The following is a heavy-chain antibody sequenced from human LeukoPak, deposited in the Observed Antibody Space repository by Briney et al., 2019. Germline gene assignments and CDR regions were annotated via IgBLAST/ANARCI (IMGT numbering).Heavy chain of an antibody. J-gene: IGHJ4*02. CDR1: GFTFSNAW. CDR2: IKSRTDGGTT. Sequence: KAGGSLRLSCAASGFTFSNAWMNWVRQAPGKGLEWVGRIKSRTDGGTTGFAAPVKGRFTISRDDSKNTLYVQMNSLKTEDTAVYYCTTEGRVAGTQHPFDYWGQGTLVTVSS. CDR3: TTEGRVAGTQHPFDY. D-gene: IGHD6-19*01. V-gene: IGHV3-15*07.